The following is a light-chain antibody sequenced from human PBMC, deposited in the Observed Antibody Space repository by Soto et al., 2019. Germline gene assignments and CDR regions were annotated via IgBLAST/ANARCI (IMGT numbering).Light chain of an antibody. CDR1: KSLHSH. CDR3: QQRSTWPT. J-gene: IGKJ5*01. Sequence: GLTQSAATLYLYPGKSDTLXCRASKSLHSHFAWCQQMPCQAPRRLIYDASVRATCTPDGFSGSGSGTAFTLTISSLEPEDFALYYCQQRSTWPTFGQGTRLEI. CDR2: DAS. V-gene: IGKV3-11*01.